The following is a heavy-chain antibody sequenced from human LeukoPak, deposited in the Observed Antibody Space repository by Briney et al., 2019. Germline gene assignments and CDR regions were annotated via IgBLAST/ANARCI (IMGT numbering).Heavy chain of an antibody. CDR1: GGTFSSYA. J-gene: IGHJ5*02. Sequence: SVKVSCKASGGTFSSYAISWVRQAPGQGLEWMGGIIPIFGTANYARKFQGRVTITADESTSTAYMELSSLRSEDTAVYYCARGVVPAAMEDNWFDPWGQGTLVTVSS. CDR2: IIPIFGTA. CDR3: ARGVVPAAMEDNWFDP. V-gene: IGHV1-69*13. D-gene: IGHD2-2*01.